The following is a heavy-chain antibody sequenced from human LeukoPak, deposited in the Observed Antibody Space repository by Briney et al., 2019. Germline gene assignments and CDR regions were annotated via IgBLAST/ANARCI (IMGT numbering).Heavy chain of an antibody. Sequence: GGSLRLSCAASGFTFSSYWMSWVRQAPGKGLEWVAVISYDGSNKYYADSVKGRFTISRDNSKNTLYLQMNSLRAEDTAVYYCARGGGLTKAIFGVVIMWWGQGTLVTVSS. CDR1: GFTFSSYW. CDR3: ARGGGLTKAIFGVVIMW. D-gene: IGHD3-3*01. J-gene: IGHJ4*02. CDR2: ISYDGSNK. V-gene: IGHV3-30-3*01.